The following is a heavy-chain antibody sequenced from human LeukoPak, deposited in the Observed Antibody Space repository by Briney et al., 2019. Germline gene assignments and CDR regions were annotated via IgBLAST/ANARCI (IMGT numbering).Heavy chain of an antibody. Sequence: GGSLRLSCEASGFTFSDAWMSWVRQATGKGLECLGRNKSITDGGTADYAAPVKGRFTISRDDSKNTLYLEMNSLKTEDTAFYYCTTDPMTAVTNLGYWGQGTLVTVSS. CDR3: TTDPMTAVTNLGY. V-gene: IGHV3-15*05. J-gene: IGHJ4*02. CDR1: GFTFSDAW. D-gene: IGHD4-17*01. CDR2: NKSITDGGTA.